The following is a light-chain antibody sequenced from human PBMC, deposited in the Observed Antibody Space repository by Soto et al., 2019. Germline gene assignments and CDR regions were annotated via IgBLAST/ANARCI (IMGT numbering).Light chain of an antibody. V-gene: IGLV2-14*01. CDR3: SLYTSSSTPLV. CDR2: DVS. CDR1: SSDVGGYNY. Sequence: QSVLTQPASVSGSPGQSITISCTGTSSDVGGYNYVSWYQQHPGKAPKLMIYDVSNRPSGVSNRFSGSKSGNTASLTISGLQAEDEADYYCSLYTSSSTPLVFGTGTRSP. J-gene: IGLJ1*01.